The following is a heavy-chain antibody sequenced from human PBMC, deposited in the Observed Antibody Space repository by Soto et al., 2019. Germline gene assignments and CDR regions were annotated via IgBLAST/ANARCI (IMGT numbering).Heavy chain of an antibody. J-gene: IGHJ5*02. CDR2: ISSSSSTI. V-gene: IGHV3-48*01. CDR1: GFTFSSYS. Sequence: EVQLVESGGGLVQPGGSLRLSCAASGFTFSSYSMNWVRQAPGKGLEWVSYISSSSSTIYYADSVKGRFTISRDNAKNSLYLQTNSPTTADTAVYYCARGRIAAAGRWFDPWGQGTLVTAAS. CDR3: ARGRIAAAGRWFDP. D-gene: IGHD6-13*01.